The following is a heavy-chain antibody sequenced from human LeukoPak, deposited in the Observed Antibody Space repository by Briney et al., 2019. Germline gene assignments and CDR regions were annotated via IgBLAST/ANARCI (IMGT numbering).Heavy chain of an antibody. CDR1: GFTFSSYG. CDR3: AKGSWFGGYDAFDI. V-gene: IGHV3-30*18. CDR2: ISYDGSNK. D-gene: IGHD3-10*01. Sequence: GGSLRLSCAASGFTFSSYGMHWVRQAPGKGLEWVAVISYDGSNKYYADSVKGRFTISRDNSKNTLYLQMNSLRAEDTAVYYCAKGSWFGGYDAFDIWGQGTMVTVSS. J-gene: IGHJ3*02.